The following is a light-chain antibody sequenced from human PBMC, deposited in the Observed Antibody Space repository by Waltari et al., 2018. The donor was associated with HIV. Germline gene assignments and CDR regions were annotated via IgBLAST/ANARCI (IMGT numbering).Light chain of an antibody. V-gene: IGLV3-25*03. J-gene: IGLJ2*01. CDR3: QSSDTSGTSVI. CDR2: KDN. CDR1: SLSKQY. Sequence: SSDLTQPPSVSVSPGQTATITCAGDSLSKQYTSWYKQRPCQAPVLLISKDNKRPSGNPERYSGSTSGTTVTLAISRVQPDDEADYYCQSSDTSGTSVIFGGGTKLTVL.